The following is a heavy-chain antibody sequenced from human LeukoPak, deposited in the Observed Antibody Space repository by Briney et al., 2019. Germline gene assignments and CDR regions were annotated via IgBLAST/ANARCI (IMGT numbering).Heavy chain of an antibody. CDR2: ISGSGGST. CDR1: GFTFSSYA. J-gene: IGHJ3*02. Sequence: GGSLRLSCAASGFTFSSYAMSWVRQAPGKGLEWVSAISGSGGSTYYADSVKGRFTISRDNAKNSLYLQMNSLRAEDTAVYYCARARGSPGGAFDIWGQGTMVTVSS. V-gene: IGHV3-23*01. CDR3: ARARGSPGGAFDI. D-gene: IGHD3-10*01.